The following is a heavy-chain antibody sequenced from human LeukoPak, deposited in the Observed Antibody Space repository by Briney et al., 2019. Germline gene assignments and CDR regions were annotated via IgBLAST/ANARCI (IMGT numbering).Heavy chain of an antibody. CDR1: GFTFSSYA. V-gene: IGHV3-30*04. CDR3: AKVPGYTRSYDAFDI. Sequence: GGSLRLSCAASGFTFSSYAMHWVRQAPGKGLEWVAVISYDGSNKYYADSVKGRFTISRDNSKNTLYLQMNSLRAEDTAVYYCAKVPGYTRSYDAFDIWGQGTMVTVSS. CDR2: ISYDGSNK. D-gene: IGHD2-2*02. J-gene: IGHJ3*02.